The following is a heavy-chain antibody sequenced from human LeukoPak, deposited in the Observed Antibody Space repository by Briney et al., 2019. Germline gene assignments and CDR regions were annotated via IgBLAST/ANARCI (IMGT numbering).Heavy chain of an antibody. V-gene: IGHV3-64*01. D-gene: IGHD3-9*01. J-gene: IGHJ5*02. Sequence: GGSLRLSCAASGFTVSSNYMSWVRQAPGKGLEYVSAISSNGGSTYYANSVKGRFTISRDNSKNTLYLQMGSLRAEDMAVYYCARDHAPDYDILTGYYKGSDNWFDPWGQGTLVTVSS. CDR3: ARDHAPDYDILTGYYKGSDNWFDP. CDR1: GFTVSSNY. CDR2: ISSNGGST.